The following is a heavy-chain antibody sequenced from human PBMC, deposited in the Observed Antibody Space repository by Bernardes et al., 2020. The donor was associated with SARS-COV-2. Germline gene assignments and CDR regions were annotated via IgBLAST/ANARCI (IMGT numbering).Heavy chain of an antibody. CDR1: GYSFSSYW. V-gene: IGHV5-51*01. CDR3: ARQTWKSTPPYYFYGMDV. J-gene: IGHJ6*02. CDR2: IYPGDSDT. Sequence: GESLKISCKGSGYSFSSYWIAWVRQMPGKGLEWVGIIYPGDSDTRPSPSFQGQVSMSVDKSINTAYLQWSSLKASDNAIYYCARQTWKSTPPYYFYGMDVWGHGTTVTVSS. D-gene: IGHD1-1*01.